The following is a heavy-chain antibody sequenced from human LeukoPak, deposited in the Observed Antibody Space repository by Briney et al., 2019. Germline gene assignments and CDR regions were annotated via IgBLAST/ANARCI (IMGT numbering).Heavy chain of an antibody. CDR2: ISSSGDYV. J-gene: IGHJ4*02. CDR3: ARERRSAGSFDY. Sequence: GGSLRLSCATSGFIFSTHSMNWVRQAPGKGLEWVASISSSGDYVYHADSVKGRFTISRDNAKNSLFLQLNSLRVEDTAVYYRARERRSAGSFDYWGRGTLVTVSS. V-gene: IGHV3-21*01. CDR1: GFIFSTHS. D-gene: IGHD3-10*01.